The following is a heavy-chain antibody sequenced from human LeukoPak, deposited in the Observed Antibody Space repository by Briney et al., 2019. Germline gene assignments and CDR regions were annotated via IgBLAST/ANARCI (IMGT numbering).Heavy chain of an antibody. D-gene: IGHD3-16*02. CDR3: PKDTYYDYLWASYRFSY. CDR2: ISGSGGST. CDR1: GFTFSSYG. Sequence: PGGSLRLSCAASGFTFSSYGMSWVRQAPGKGLEWVRGISGSGGSTYYAESVKGRVTISRDNFKSTLYLQVNILRAEDTAVYSCPKDTYYDYLWASYRFSYWGQGTLVSPSS. J-gene: IGHJ4*02. V-gene: IGHV3-23*01.